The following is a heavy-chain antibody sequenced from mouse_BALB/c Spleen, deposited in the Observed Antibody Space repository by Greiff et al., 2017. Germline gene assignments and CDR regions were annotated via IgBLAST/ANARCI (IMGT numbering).Heavy chain of an antibody. CDR3: ARADLLWYPWFAY. CDR1: GFNFNDYY. V-gene: IGHV14-3*02. CDR2: IDPANGNT. J-gene: IGHJ3*01. D-gene: IGHD2-1*01. Sequence: VQLQQSGAELVRPGASVKLSCTASGFNFNDYYMHWVKQRPEQGLEWIGRIDPANGNTKYDPKFQGKATITADTSSNTAYLQLSSLTSEDTAVYYCARADLLWYPWFAYWGQGTLVTVSA.